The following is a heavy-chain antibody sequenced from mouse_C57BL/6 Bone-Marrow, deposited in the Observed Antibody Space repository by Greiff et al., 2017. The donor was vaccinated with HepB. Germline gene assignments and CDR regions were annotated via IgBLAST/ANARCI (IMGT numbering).Heavy chain of an antibody. D-gene: IGHD2-4*01. CDR2: ISSGGSYT. V-gene: IGHV5-4*02. CDR1: GFTFSDYY. Sequence: EVQLVESGGGLVQPGGSLKLSCAASGFTFSDYYMYWVRQTPEKRLEWVATISSGGSYTYYPDSVKGRFTISRDNAKNTLYLQMSSLKSEDTAMYYCARPPRDYAFAYWGQGTLVTVSA. CDR3: ARPPRDYAFAY. J-gene: IGHJ3*01.